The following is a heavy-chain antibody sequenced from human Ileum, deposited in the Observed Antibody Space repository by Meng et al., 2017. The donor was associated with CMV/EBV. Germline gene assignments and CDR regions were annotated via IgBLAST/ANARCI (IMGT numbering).Heavy chain of an antibody. CDR3: ARHSKYSGSYDPFDY. Sequence: SGDSFTSNGISWVRQAPGQGLEWMAWISGYNGNTRYAQKFQGRVTMTTDTSTSTAYMELRSLRSGDTAVYYCARHSKYSGSYDPFDYWGQGTLVTVSS. CDR1: GDSFTSNG. CDR2: ISGYNGNT. V-gene: IGHV1-18*01. J-gene: IGHJ4*02. D-gene: IGHD1-26*01.